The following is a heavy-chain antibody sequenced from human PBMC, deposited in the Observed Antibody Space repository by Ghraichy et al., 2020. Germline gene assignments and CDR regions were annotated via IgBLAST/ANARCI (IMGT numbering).Heavy chain of an antibody. Sequence: SETLSLTCTVSGGSISSYYWSWIRQPPGKGLEWIGYIYYSGSTNYNPSLKRRVTISLDTSKNQFSLELRSVTAADTAVYYCAREQKGSSWGQNWFDPWGQGTLVTVSS. CDR1: GGSISSYY. V-gene: IGHV4-59*01. CDR2: IYYSGST. D-gene: IGHD6-13*01. CDR3: AREQKGSSWGQNWFDP. J-gene: IGHJ5*02.